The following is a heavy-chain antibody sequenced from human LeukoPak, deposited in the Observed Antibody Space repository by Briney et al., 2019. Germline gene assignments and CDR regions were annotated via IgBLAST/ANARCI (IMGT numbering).Heavy chain of an antibody. CDR2: IRYDGSNK. CDR3: ARVELAPYYYYMDV. J-gene: IGHJ6*03. CDR1: GFTFSTYG. V-gene: IGHV3-30*02. D-gene: IGHD1-7*01. Sequence: PGGSLRLSCAASGFTFSTYGMHWVRQAPGKGLEWVAFIRYDGSNKYYADSVKGRFTISRDNSKNTLYLQMNSLRAEDTAVYYCARVELAPYYYYMDVWGKGTTVTVPS.